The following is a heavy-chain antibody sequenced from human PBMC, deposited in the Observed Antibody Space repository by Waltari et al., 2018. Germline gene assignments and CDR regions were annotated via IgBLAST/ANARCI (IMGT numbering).Heavy chain of an antibody. CDR3: ARVPSFCSGGSCYPYGMDV. J-gene: IGHJ6*02. CDR1: GGSISSVSYY. Sequence: QVQLLASGPGLVKPSQTLSLTCTVSGGSISSVSYYWSWLRQPAGRGLEWIGRIYTSGSTNDNPSLKSRFTISVDTSKNQFSLKLSSVTAADTAVYYCARVPSFCSGGSCYPYGMDVWGQGTTVTVSS. CDR2: IYTSGST. D-gene: IGHD2-15*01. V-gene: IGHV4-61*02.